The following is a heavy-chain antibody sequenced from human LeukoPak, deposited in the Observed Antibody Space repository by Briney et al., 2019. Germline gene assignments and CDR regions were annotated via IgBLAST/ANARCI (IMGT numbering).Heavy chain of an antibody. CDR3: AKDSRGSSVRVFDY. J-gene: IGHJ4*02. Sequence: GGSLRLSCAASGFTSSSYAMTWVRQAPGKGLEWVSAISGSGGSTYYADSVKGRFTISRDNSKNTLYLQMNSLRAEDTAVYHCAKDSRGSSVRVFDYWAQGTLVTVST. CDR2: ISGSGGST. D-gene: IGHD5/OR15-5a*01. V-gene: IGHV3-23*01. CDR1: GFTSSSYA.